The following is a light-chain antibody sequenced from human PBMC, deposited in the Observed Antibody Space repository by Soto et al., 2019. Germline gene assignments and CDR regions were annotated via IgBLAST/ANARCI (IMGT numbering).Light chain of an antibody. CDR3: QHYGDSTWT. V-gene: IGKV3-20*01. CDR2: GAS. J-gene: IGKJ1*01. CDR1: QSVRSNF. Sequence: EVMLTQSPGTLSLYPGERATLSCRASQSVRSNFLAWFQQKPGQAPSLLIFGASTRATGIPDRFSGSGSGTDFILTISRLGPEDFAVYYCQHYGDSTWTFGQGSKVAIK.